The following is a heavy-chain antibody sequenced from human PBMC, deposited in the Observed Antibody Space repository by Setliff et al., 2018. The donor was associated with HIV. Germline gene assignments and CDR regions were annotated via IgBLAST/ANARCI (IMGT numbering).Heavy chain of an antibody. CDR1: GDSISTDY. CDR3: ARHVDGGLWNAYYYYGLDV. Sequence: SETLSLTCTVSGDSISTDYWTWIRQPAGKGLEYIGRIYANGYANYNPSLKSRVTISLDTSTNQFSLKLSSVTASDTAVYYCARHVDGGLWNAYYYYGLDVWGQGTAVTVSS. D-gene: IGHD3-3*01. V-gene: IGHV4-4*07. CDR2: IYANGYA. J-gene: IGHJ6*02.